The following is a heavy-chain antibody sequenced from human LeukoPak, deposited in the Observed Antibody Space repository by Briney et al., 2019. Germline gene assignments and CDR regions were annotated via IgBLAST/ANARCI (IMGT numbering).Heavy chain of an antibody. CDR3: ARDLGGYYDSSGPGRYFDY. V-gene: IGHV1-69*13. CDR2: IIPIFGTA. Sequence: GASVKVSCKASGGTFSNYAISWVRQAPGQGLEWMGGIIPIFGTANYAQKFQGRVTITADESTSTAYMELSSLRSEDTAVYYCARDLGGYYDSSGPGRYFDYWGQGTLVTVSS. D-gene: IGHD3-22*01. CDR1: GGTFSNYA. J-gene: IGHJ4*02.